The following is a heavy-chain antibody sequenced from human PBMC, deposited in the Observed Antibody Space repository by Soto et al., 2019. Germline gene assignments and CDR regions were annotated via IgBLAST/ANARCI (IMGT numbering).Heavy chain of an antibody. CDR1: GFTFSTYA. J-gene: IGHJ6*02. Sequence: QVQLVESGGGVVQPGRSLRLSCAASGFTFSTYAMHWVRQAPGKWLEWVAVISDDGTKNSYADSVKGRFAVSRDNSRNTLYLQMNRLRGEDTAVYYCVQIPLKSSSSAGYYYTGMDFWGQGTTVTVS. V-gene: IGHV3-30*09. CDR2: ISDDGTKN. CDR3: VQIPLKSSSSAGYYYTGMDF. D-gene: IGHD6-6*01.